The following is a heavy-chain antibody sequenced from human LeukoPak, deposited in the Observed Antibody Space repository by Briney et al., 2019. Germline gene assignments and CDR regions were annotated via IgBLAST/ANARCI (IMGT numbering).Heavy chain of an antibody. D-gene: IGHD6-13*01. CDR1: GFTFSSYA. CDR3: ARVDSSSWSSFLDY. V-gene: IGHV3-64*01. Sequence: GGSLRLSCAASGFTFSSYAMHWVRQAPGEGLEYVSAISSNGGSTYYANSVKGRFTISRDNSKNTLYLQMGSLRAEDMAVYYCARVDSSSWSSFLDYWGQGTLVTVSS. CDR2: ISSNGGST. J-gene: IGHJ4*02.